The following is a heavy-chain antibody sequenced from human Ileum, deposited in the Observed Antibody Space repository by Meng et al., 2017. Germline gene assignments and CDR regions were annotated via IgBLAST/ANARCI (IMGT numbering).Heavy chain of an antibody. V-gene: IGHV4-61*08. Sequence: GQLQESGPGLVVPSETLSLICAVSGGSVSSSGYQWGWIRQPPGKGLEWIGYASTNYNPSLKSRVTISVDTSKNQFSLKLTSVTAADTAVYYCARDHWGSLDYWGQGVLVTGSS. J-gene: IGHJ4*02. D-gene: IGHD7-27*01. CDR1: GGSVSSSGYQ. CDR3: ARDHWGSLDY. CDR2: AST.